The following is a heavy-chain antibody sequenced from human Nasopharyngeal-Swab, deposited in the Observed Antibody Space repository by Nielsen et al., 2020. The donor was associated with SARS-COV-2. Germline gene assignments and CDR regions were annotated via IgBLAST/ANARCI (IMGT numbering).Heavy chain of an antibody. CDR3: ASWYPDY. CDR2: IYHGGST. D-gene: IGHD6-13*01. V-gene: IGHV4-4*02. Sequence: WIRQPPGKGLEWIGEIYHGGSTNYNPSLKSRVTISVDKSKNQFSLKLSSVTAADTAVYYCASWYPDYWGQGTLVTVSS. J-gene: IGHJ4*02.